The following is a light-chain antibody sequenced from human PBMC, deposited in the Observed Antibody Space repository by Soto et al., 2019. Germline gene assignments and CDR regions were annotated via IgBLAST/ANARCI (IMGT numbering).Light chain of an antibody. Sequence: TQSPSSLSASVGDRVTITCRASQDIRNDLAWYQQKPGQAPTLLIYGASIRAAGIPDRFTGSGSATDFTLTIRRLERDDFPVYYCQQYGSSPRTFGQGTKVDI. CDR2: GAS. J-gene: IGKJ1*01. CDR3: QQYGSSPRT. CDR1: QDIRND. V-gene: IGKV3-20*01.